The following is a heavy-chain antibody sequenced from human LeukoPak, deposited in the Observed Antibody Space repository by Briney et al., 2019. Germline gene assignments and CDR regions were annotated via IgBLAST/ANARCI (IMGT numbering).Heavy chain of an antibody. CDR1: GSTFSSYA. Sequence: PGGSLRLSCAASGSTFSSYAMSWVRQAPGKGLEWVSVITGGGGNTYYADSVKGRFTISRDNSKNTLYPQMNSLRAEDTAIYFCARRAGAYSHPYGYWGQGTLVTVSS. CDR3: ARRAGAYSHPYGY. D-gene: IGHD4/OR15-4a*01. V-gene: IGHV3-23*01. CDR2: ITGGGGNT. J-gene: IGHJ4*02.